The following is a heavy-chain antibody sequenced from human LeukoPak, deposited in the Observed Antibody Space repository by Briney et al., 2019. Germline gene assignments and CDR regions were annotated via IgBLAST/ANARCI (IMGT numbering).Heavy chain of an antibody. CDR2: IYYSGST. CDR1: GGSISSSSYY. Sequence: SETLSLTCTVSGGSISSSSYYWGWIRQPPGKGLEWIGSIYYSGSTYYNPSLKSRVTISVDTSKNQFSLKLSSVTAADTAVYYCAGIVVVVAATRAFDIWGQGTMVTVSS. D-gene: IGHD2-15*01. J-gene: IGHJ3*02. CDR3: AGIVVVVAATRAFDI. V-gene: IGHV4-39*07.